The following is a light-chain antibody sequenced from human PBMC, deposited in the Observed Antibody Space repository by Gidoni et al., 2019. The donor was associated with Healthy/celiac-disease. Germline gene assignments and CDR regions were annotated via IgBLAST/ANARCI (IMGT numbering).Light chain of an antibody. CDR1: QGISNY. J-gene: IGKJ3*01. Sequence: DIQMTQSPSSLSASVGDRVTITCRASQGISNYLAWYQQKPGKVPKLLIYAASTLQSGVPSRFSGSGSGTDFTLTISSLLPEDVTTYYCQKYTTFGPGTKVDIK. CDR3: QKYTT. CDR2: AAS. V-gene: IGKV1-27*01.